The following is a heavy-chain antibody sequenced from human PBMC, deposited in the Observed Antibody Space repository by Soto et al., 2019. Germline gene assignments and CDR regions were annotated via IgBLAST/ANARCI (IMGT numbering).Heavy chain of an antibody. Sequence: EVQLVESGGGLVQPAGYLRVSCAASGFIFSSYSMNWVRQAPGKGLEWVSYISSSSSTIYYADSVKGRFTISRDNAKNSLYLQMNSLRAEDTAVYYCARADYGDYGIDYWGQGTLVTVSS. V-gene: IGHV3-48*01. CDR3: ARADYGDYGIDY. CDR1: GFIFSSYS. D-gene: IGHD4-17*01. CDR2: ISSSSSTI. J-gene: IGHJ4*02.